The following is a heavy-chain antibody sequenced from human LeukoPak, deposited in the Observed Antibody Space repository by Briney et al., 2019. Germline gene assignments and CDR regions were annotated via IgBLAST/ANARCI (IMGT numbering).Heavy chain of an antibody. Sequence: ASVKVSCKASGGTFSSYAISWVRQAPGQGLEWMGGIIPIFGTANYAQNFQGRVTITADESTSTAYMELSSLRSEDTAVYYCARSSRGHFHYYYYGMDVWGQGTTVTVSS. V-gene: IGHV1-69*01. CDR3: ARSSRGHFHYYYYGMDV. D-gene: IGHD6-25*01. J-gene: IGHJ6*02. CDR2: IIPIFGTA. CDR1: GGTFSSYA.